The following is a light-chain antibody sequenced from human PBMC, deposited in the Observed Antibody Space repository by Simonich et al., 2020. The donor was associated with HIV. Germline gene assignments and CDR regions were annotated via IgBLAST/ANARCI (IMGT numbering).Light chain of an antibody. Sequence: QSALTQPASVSGSPGQSITISCTGTRTDVGGYSFVSWYRHHPGIAPKLMIYAVSQRPSGVSNRFSGSKSGNTASLTISGLQAEDEADYYCSSYTSSSTRVFGGGTKLTVL. J-gene: IGLJ3*02. V-gene: IGLV2-14*03. CDR1: RTDVGGYSF. CDR3: SSYTSSSTRV. CDR2: AVS.